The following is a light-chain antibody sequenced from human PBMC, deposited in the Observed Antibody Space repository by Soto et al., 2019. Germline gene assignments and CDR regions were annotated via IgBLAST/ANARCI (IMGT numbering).Light chain of an antibody. V-gene: IGLV3-21*01. J-gene: IGLJ2*01. CDR1: DIETKS. CDR3: QVWDRPTDLV. Sequence: SSELTQPPSVSVAPGKTAIITCGGNDIETKSVHWYQQKAGQAPVLVMSFDSDRPSGIPERFSGSNSGNTASLTITRAEAGDEADYYCQVWDRPTDLVFGGGTKLTVL. CDR2: FDS.